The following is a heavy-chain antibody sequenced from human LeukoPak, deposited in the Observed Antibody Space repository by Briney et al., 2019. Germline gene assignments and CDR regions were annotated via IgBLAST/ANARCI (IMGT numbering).Heavy chain of an antibody. Sequence: ASVKVSCKASGGTFSRYAISWVRQAPGQGLEWMGWISAYNGNTNYAQKLQGRVTVTTDTSTSTAYMELRSLRSDDTAVYYCARDGIAAAGRPYYYYYMDVWGKGTTVTISS. CDR1: GGTFSRYA. V-gene: IGHV1-18*01. CDR2: ISAYNGNT. D-gene: IGHD6-13*01. CDR3: ARDGIAAAGRPYYYYYMDV. J-gene: IGHJ6*03.